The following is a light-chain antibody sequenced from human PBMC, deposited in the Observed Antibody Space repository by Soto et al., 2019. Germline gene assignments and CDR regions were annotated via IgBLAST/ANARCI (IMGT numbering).Light chain of an antibody. CDR3: QQFNNYPIP. J-gene: IGKJ5*01. CDR2: DAS. V-gene: IGKV1D-13*01. Sequence: ATRMTQSPSAYSSSTRGRVTITCRASQGISSALAWYQQKPGKAPKLLIYDASSLESGVPSRFSGSGSGTDFTLTICSLQPEDFATYYCQQFNNYPIPFGQGTRLEIK. CDR1: QGISSA.